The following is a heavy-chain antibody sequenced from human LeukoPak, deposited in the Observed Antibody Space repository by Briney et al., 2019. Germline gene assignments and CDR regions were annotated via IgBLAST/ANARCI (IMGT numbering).Heavy chain of an antibody. CDR3: ARGRRTVSRYFDY. D-gene: IGHD4-11*01. CDR2: INHSGST. Sequence: SETLSLTCSVSDGSINSYYWSWIRQPPGKGLEWIGEINHSGSTNYNPSLKSRVTISVDTSKNQFSLKLSSVTAADTAVYYCARGRRTVSRYFDYWGQGTLVTVSS. V-gene: IGHV4-34*01. J-gene: IGHJ4*02. CDR1: DGSINSYY.